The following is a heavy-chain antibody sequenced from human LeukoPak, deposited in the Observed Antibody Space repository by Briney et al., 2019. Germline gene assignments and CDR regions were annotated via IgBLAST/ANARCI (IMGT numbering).Heavy chain of an antibody. J-gene: IGHJ4*02. D-gene: IGHD5-12*01. CDR2: MNPNSGNT. Sequence: ASVKVSCKASGYTFTSYDINWVRQATGQGLEWMGWMNPNSGNTGYAQKFQGRVTITRNTSISTAYMELSSLRSEDTAVYYCARDLTATMKIDYWGQGTLVTVSS. V-gene: IGHV1-8*03. CDR1: GYTFTSYD. CDR3: ARDLTATMKIDY.